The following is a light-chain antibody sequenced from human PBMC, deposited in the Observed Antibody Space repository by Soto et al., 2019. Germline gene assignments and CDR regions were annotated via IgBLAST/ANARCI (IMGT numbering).Light chain of an antibody. V-gene: IGKV3-20*01. J-gene: IGKJ2*01. CDR2: GAS. CDR1: QSVSTSY. Sequence: EIVLTQSPGTLSLSPGERATLSCRASQSVSTSYLAWFQQKPGQAPRLLIYGASSRATGIPDRFSGSGSGTDFTLTISRLESEDFAVYYWQQYATSPHTFGQGTKVEIK. CDR3: QQYATSPHT.